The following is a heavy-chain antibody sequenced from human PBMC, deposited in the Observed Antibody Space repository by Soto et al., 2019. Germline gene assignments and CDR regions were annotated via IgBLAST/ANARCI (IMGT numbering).Heavy chain of an antibody. CDR1: GFTFSSYA. D-gene: IGHD3-3*01. J-gene: IGHJ4*02. CDR2: ISYDGSNK. V-gene: IGHV3-30-3*01. CDR3: ARGGDITIFGVVMHVFGY. Sequence: QVQLVESGGGVVQPGRSLRLSCAASGFTFSSYAMHWVRQAPGKGLEWVAVISYDGSNKYYADSVKGRFTISRDNSKNTLDLEMNSRSAEDTSVSDCARGGDITIFGVVMHVFGYWGQGTLVTVSS.